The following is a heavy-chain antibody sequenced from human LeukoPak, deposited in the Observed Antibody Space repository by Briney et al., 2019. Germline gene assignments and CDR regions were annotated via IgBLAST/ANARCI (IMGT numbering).Heavy chain of an antibody. CDR1: GGSFSGYY. J-gene: IGHJ5*02. Sequence: PSETLSLTCAVYGGSFSGYYWSWIRQPPGKGLEWIGEIKHSGSTNYNPSLKSRVTISVDTSKNQFSLKLSSVTAADTAVYYCARGFWSSGWFDPWGQGTLVTVSS. D-gene: IGHD3-3*01. CDR3: ARGFWSSGWFDP. V-gene: IGHV4-34*01. CDR2: IKHSGST.